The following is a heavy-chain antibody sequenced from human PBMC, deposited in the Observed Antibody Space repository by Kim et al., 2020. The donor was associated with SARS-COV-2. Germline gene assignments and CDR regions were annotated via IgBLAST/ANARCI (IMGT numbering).Heavy chain of an antibody. D-gene: IGHD2-15*01. CDR2: ISSSSSYT. Sequence: GGSLRLSCAASGFTFSNYYMSWIRQAPGKGLEWVSYISSSSSYTYYADSVKGRFTISRDNAKNSLYLQMNSLRAEDTAVYYCAREPCTGGSCYSHVHDAFDIWGQGTMVTVSS. CDR3: AREPCTGGSCYSHVHDAFDI. V-gene: IGHV3-11*05. J-gene: IGHJ3*02. CDR1: GFTFSNYY.